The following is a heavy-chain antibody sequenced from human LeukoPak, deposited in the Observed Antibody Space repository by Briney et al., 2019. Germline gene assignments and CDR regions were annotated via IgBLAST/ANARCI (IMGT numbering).Heavy chain of an antibody. D-gene: IGHD3-10*01. CDR3: ARGDSYGSGSYSP. CDR1: GGSVPSSGYY. CDR2: VYYTGST. Sequence: SETLSLTCTVSGGSVPSSGYYWGWIRQPPGKGLEWIGYVYYTGSTNSNPSLKSRVTISVDMSKNQFSLKLSSVTAADTAVYYCARGDSYGSGSYSPWGQGTLVTVSS. V-gene: IGHV4-61*08. J-gene: IGHJ5*02.